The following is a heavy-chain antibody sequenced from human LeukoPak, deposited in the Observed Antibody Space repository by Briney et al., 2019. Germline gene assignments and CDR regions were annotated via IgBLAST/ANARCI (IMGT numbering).Heavy chain of an antibody. CDR3: ARDRRIFVVVTAIGGPWFDP. D-gene: IGHD2-21*02. V-gene: IGHV4-34*01. CDR2: INHSGST. CDR1: GXSFSGYY. J-gene: IGHJ5*02. Sequence: SETLSLTCAVYGXSFSGYYWSWIRQPPGKGLEWIGEINHSGSTNYNPSLKSRVTISVDTSKNQFSLKLSSVTAADTAVYYCARDRRIFVVVTAIGGPWFDPWGQGTLVTVSS.